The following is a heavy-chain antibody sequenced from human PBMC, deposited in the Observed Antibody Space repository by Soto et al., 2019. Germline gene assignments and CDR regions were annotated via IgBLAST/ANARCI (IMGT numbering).Heavy chain of an antibody. CDR3: ARGVQ. CDR1: GFTFSSDW. V-gene: IGHV3-7*01. Sequence: EVQLVESGGGLVQPGGSLRLSCAASGFTFSSDWMSWVRQAPGRGLEWVANIKHDGSEKYYVDSVMDRFTISRDNAKNSLSLQMNSLRAEDTAVYYCARGVQWGQGTRVTVSS. D-gene: IGHD6-6*01. J-gene: IGHJ4*02. CDR2: IKHDGSEK.